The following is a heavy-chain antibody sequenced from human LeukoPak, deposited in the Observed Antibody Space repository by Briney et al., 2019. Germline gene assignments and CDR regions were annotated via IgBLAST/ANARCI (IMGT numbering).Heavy chain of an antibody. CDR2: IYWDDDN. J-gene: IGHJ4*02. V-gene: IGHV2-5*08. Sequence: TLSLTCTVSGGSISSSYWSWIRQPPGKALEWLVFIYWDDDNRYSPSLRSRLTVTKDTSKNQVVLTMTNMDPVDTATYFCAHRPNRYTNGWDTGFFDSWGPGSLVTVSS. CDR1: GGSISSSYWS. D-gene: IGHD2-8*01. CDR3: AHRPNRYTNGWDTGFFDS.